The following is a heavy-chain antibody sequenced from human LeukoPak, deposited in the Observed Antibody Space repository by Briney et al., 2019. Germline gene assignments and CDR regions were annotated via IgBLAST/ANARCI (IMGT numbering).Heavy chain of an antibody. V-gene: IGHV4-38-2*02. D-gene: IGHD3-9*01. Sequence: SETLSLTCTVSGYSISSGYYWGWIRPPPGKGLEWIGSIYHSGSTYYNPSLKSRVTISVDTSKNQFSLKLSSVTAADTAVYYCARYYDILTGAVDNLDYWGQGTLVTVSS. CDR1: GYSISSGYY. CDR3: ARYYDILTGAVDNLDY. J-gene: IGHJ4*02. CDR2: IYHSGST.